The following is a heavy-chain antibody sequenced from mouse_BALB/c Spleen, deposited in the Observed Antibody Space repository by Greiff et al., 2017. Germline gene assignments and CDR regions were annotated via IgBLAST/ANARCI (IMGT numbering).Heavy chain of an antibody. CDR3: ALITTATRAMDY. CDR1: GFSLTSYG. J-gene: IGHJ4*01. CDR2: IWAGGST. Sequence: QVQLKESGPGLVAPSQSLSITCTVYGFSLTSYGVHWVRQPPGKGLEWLGVIWAGGSTNYNSALMSRLSISKDNSKSQVFLKMNSLQTDDTAMYYCALITTATRAMDYWGQGTSVTVSS. D-gene: IGHD1-2*01. V-gene: IGHV2-9*02.